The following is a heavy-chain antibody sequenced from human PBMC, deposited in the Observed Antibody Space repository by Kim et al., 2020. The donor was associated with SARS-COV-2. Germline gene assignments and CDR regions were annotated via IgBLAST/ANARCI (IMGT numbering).Heavy chain of an antibody. CDR2: IKSKTDGGTT. D-gene: IGHD3-10*01. Sequence: GGSLRLSCVASGFTFSNAWMSWVRQAPGKGLEWVGRIKSKTDGGTTDYAAPVKGRFTISRDDSKNTLYLQMNSLKTEDTAVYYCTSGLWFGEPSPSDYWGQGTLVTVSS. CDR3: TSGLWFGEPSPSDY. J-gene: IGHJ4*02. V-gene: IGHV3-15*01. CDR1: GFTFSNAW.